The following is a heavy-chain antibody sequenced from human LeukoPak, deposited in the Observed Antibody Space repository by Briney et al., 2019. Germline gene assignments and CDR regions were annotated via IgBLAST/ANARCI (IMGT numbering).Heavy chain of an antibody. V-gene: IGHV4-61*01. CDR3: ARVSWFPGTSYYYMDV. D-gene: IGHD1-1*01. Sequence: SETLSLTCTVSGGSISSSSYYWSWIRQPPGKGLVWIGYIHYSGSTNYNPALKSRVTVSVDTSNNQFSLKLSSVTAADTAVYYCARVSWFPGTSYYYMDVWGKGTTVTISS. J-gene: IGHJ6*03. CDR2: IHYSGST. CDR1: GGSISSSSYY.